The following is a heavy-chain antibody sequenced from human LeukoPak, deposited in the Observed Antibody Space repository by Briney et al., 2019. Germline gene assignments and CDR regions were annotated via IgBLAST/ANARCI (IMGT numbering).Heavy chain of an antibody. CDR1: GSTVSSNY. Sequence: PGGSLRLSCAASGSTVSSNYMSWVRQAPGKGLEWVSVIYSGGSTYYADSVKGRFTISRDNSKNTLYLQMNSLRAEDTAVYYCARGSRLRGYYFDYWGQGTLVTVSS. CDR2: IYSGGST. D-gene: IGHD3-16*01. CDR3: ARGSRLRGYYFDY. J-gene: IGHJ4*02. V-gene: IGHV3-66*01.